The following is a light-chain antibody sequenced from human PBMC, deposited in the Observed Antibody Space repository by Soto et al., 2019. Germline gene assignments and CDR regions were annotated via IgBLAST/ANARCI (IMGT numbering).Light chain of an antibody. Sequence: DIQMTQSPSSLSASVGDRVTITCRASQSISSYLNWYQQKPGKAPKLLIYAASSLQSGVPSRFSGSGSGTDFTLTISSLQPDDFATYFCHSRAFGQGTRLEIK. J-gene: IGKJ5*01. CDR2: AAS. V-gene: IGKV1-39*01. CDR3: HSRA. CDR1: QSISSY.